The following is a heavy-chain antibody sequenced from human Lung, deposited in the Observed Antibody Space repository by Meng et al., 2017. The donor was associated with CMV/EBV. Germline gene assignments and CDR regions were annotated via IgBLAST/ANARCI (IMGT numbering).Heavy chain of an antibody. V-gene: IGHV4-39*07. CDR2: FYQGGTT. CDR3: ARVDRQWFDP. J-gene: IGHJ5*02. Sequence: CMVSGGSIGGSGFYWGWIRQPPGKGLEWIGNFYQGGTTSFHPSLKGRVSISLDMSKNQFSLNLNSVTAADTAVYYCARVDRQWFDPWGQGTLVTVSS. CDR1: GGSIGGSGFY.